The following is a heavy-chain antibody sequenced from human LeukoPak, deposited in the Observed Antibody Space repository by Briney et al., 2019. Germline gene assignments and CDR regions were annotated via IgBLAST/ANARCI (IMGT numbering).Heavy chain of an antibody. D-gene: IGHD1-26*01. Sequence: PGGSLRLSCAASGFTFSTFAMGWVRQAPGKGLEWVSGVSGGESRTYYADSVKGRFTLSRDNSKNTLFLQMNSLRAEDTAVYCGKLGGMYLINHFDHWGQGTLVSVSS. CDR3: GKLGGMYLINHFDH. J-gene: IGHJ4*02. V-gene: IGHV3-23*01. CDR2: VSGGESRT. CDR1: GFTFSTFA.